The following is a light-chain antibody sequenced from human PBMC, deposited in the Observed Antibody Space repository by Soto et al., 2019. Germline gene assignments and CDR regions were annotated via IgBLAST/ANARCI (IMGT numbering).Light chain of an antibody. CDR1: SSDFGDYNY. CDR2: EVS. J-gene: IGLJ2*01. CDR3: SSNAGSNNLV. Sequence: QSALTQPPSASGTPGQSVTIPCTGTSSDFGDYNYVSWYQQHPGKAPKLVIYEVSRRPSGVPDRFSGSKSGNTASLTVSGLQAEDEADYYCSSNAGSNNLVFGGGTQLTVL. V-gene: IGLV2-8*01.